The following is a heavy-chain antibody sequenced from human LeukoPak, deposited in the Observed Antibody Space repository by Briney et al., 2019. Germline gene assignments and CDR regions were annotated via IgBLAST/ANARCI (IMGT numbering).Heavy chain of an antibody. CDR3: ARAVLLWFGELYAFDI. D-gene: IGHD3-10*01. CDR1: GYTFTSYA. CDR2: INAGNGNT. Sequence: ASVKVSCKASGYTFTSYAMHWVRQAPGQRLEWMGWINAGNGNTKYSQKFQGRVTITRDTSASTAYMELSSLRSEDTAVYYCARAVLLWFGELYAFDIWGQGTMVTVSS. J-gene: IGHJ3*02. V-gene: IGHV1-3*01.